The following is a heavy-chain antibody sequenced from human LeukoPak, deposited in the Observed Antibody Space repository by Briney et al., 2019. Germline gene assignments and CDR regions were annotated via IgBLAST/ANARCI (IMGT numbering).Heavy chain of an antibody. J-gene: IGHJ4*02. Sequence: PGGSLRLSCAASGFSFSTYHMHWVRQAPGKGPEWLSYISAGSHTIYYADSVEGRFTISRDDSKNSLYLQMNSLRVEDTAVYHCATDWPVEWGQGTLVTVSS. V-gene: IGHV3-48*04. CDR3: ATDWPVE. D-gene: IGHD4-23*01. CDR1: GFSFSTYH. CDR2: ISAGSHTI.